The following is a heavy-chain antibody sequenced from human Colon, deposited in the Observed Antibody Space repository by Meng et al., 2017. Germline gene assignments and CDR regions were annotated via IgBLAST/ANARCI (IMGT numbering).Heavy chain of an antibody. CDR2: MSYSGSA. J-gene: IGHJ4*02. Sequence: QLQLQESGPGLVKPSETLSLTCTVSGGSVSTSSWYWGWIRQPPGKGLEWIGSMSYSGSAYYKSSLKSRVTISVDTSKNQFSLELTSGTASGTAVYLCARQGGVANYPTDSWGQGALVTVSS. D-gene: IGHD3-16*01. CDR3: ARQGGVANYPTDS. CDR1: GGSVSTSSWY. V-gene: IGHV4-39*01.